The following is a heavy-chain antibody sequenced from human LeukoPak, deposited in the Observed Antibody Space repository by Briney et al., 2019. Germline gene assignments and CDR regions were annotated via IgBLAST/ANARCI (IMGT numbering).Heavy chain of an antibody. V-gene: IGHV1-46*01. Sequence: ASVKVSCKASGGTFSSYAISWVRQAPGQGLEWMGVINPAGGSTTYAQKFQGSRLTLTRDTSTGTVYMELSSLRSEDTAVYCCARGRGVHDSHTYDYFDYWGQGSLVTVSS. D-gene: IGHD3-22*01. J-gene: IGHJ4*02. CDR3: ARGRGVHDSHTYDYFDY. CDR2: INPAGGST. CDR1: GGTFSSYA.